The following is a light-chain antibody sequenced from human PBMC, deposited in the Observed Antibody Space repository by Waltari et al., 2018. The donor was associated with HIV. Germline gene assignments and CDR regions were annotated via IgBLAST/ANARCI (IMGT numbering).Light chain of an antibody. CDR2: DVS. Sequence: QSALTQPASVSGSPGQSITISCPGTSSDVGGYHHVSWYQQHPGKAPKLMIYDVSNRPSGVSNRFSGSKSGNTASLTSSGLQAEDEADYYCSSYTSSSTLVVFGGGTKLTVL. CDR3: SSYTSSSTLVV. J-gene: IGLJ2*01. V-gene: IGLV2-14*01. CDR1: SSDVGGYHH.